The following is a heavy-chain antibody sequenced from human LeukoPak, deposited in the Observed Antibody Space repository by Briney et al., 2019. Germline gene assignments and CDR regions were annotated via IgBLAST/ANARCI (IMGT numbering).Heavy chain of an antibody. D-gene: IGHD2-15*01. CDR3: ARHRNSGGTDAFDI. J-gene: IGHJ3*02. CDR2: IYYSGST. CDR1: GGSISSYY. V-gene: IGHV4-59*08. Sequence: PSETLSLTCTVSGGSISSYYWSWIRQLPGKGLEWIGYIYYSGSTNYNPSLKSRVTISVDTSKNQFSLKLSSVTAAGTAVYYCARHRNSGGTDAFDIWGQGTMVTVSS.